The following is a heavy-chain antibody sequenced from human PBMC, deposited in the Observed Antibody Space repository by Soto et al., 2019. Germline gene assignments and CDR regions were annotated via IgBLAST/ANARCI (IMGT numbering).Heavy chain of an antibody. J-gene: IGHJ4*02. V-gene: IGHV3-23*01. Sequence: LRLSCAASGFTFSSYAMSWVSQAPGKGLEWVSAISGSGGSTYYADSVKGRFTISRDNSKNTLYLQMNSLRAEDTAVYYCARAYSSSPAGYFDYWGQGTLVTVSS. D-gene: IGHD6-6*01. CDR2: ISGSGGST. CDR1: GFTFSSYA. CDR3: ARAYSSSPAGYFDY.